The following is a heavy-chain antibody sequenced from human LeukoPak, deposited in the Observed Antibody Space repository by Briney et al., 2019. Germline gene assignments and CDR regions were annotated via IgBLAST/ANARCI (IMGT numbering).Heavy chain of an antibody. CDR1: GGSISSSSYY. J-gene: IGHJ4*02. CDR2: IYYSGST. Sequence: SETLSLTCTVSGGSISSSSYYWGWIRQPPGKGLEWIGSIYYSGSTYYNPSLKSRVTISVDTSKNQFSLKLSSLTAADTAVYYCARAAYCGGDCYLFDYWGQGTLCTV. V-gene: IGHV4-39*01. CDR3: ARAAYCGGDCYLFDY. D-gene: IGHD2-21*02.